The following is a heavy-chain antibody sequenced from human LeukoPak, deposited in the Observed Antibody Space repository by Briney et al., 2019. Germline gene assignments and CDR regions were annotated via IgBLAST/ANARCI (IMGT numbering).Heavy chain of an antibody. CDR3: ARHQTYYDILTGYTYYYYGMDV. J-gene: IGHJ6*02. Sequence: SETLSLTCTVSGGSISSYYWSWIRQPPGKGLEWIGYIYYSGSTNYNPSLKSRVTISVDTSKNQFSLKLSSVTAADTAVYYCARHQTYYDILTGYTYYYYGMDVWGQGTTVTVSS. CDR2: IYYSGST. D-gene: IGHD3-9*01. CDR1: GGSISSYY. V-gene: IGHV4-59*08.